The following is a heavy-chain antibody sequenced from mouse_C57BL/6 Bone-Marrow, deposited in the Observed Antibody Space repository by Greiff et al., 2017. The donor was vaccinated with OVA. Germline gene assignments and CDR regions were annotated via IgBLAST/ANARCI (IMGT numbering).Heavy chain of an antibody. CDR1: GYTFTSYT. CDR2: INPSSGYT. CDR3: ARADDSSDY. D-gene: IGHD2-4*01. J-gene: IGHJ2*01. V-gene: IGHV1-4*01. Sequence: QVQLQQSGAELARPGASVKMSCTASGYTFTSYTMHWVKQRPGQGLEWIGYINPSSGYTKYNQKCKDKATLTADKSSSTAYMQLSSLTAEDSAVEYGARADDSSDYWGQGTTLTVSS.